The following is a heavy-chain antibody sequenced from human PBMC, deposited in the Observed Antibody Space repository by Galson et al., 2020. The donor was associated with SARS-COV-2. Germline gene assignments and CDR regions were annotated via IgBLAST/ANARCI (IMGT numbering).Heavy chain of an antibody. CDR2: ISWDGGST. CDR1: GFTFDDYA. CDR3: AKDQHYDILTGVERGGMDV. J-gene: IGHJ6*02. Sequence: GGSLRLTCAASGFTFDDYAMHWVRQAPGKGLEWVSLISWDGGSTYYADSVKGRFTISRDNSKNSLYLQMNSLRAEDTALYYCAKDQHYDILTGVERGGMDVWGQGTTVTVSS. V-gene: IGHV3-43D*04. D-gene: IGHD3-9*01.